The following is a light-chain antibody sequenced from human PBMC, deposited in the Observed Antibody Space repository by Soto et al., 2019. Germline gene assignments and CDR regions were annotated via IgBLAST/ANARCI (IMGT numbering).Light chain of an antibody. Sequence: EVVMPQSPATLSVSPGETVALSCRASQSVRSNLAWYQQKPGQAPRLLIYGAFTRATGIPARFSGSGSGTEFTLTISSLQSEDFAVYFCQQYNNWPRTFGQGSKVDI. CDR2: GAF. CDR3: QQYNNWPRT. J-gene: IGKJ1*01. CDR1: QSVRSN. V-gene: IGKV3-15*01.